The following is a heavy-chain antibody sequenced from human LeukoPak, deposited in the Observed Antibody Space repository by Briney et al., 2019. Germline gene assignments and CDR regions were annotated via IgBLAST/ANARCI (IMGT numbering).Heavy chain of an antibody. CDR3: AKGLEDSSSSTDAFDI. V-gene: IGHV3-30*02. CDR1: GFTFTNYG. CDR2: IRFDGSNE. Sequence: GGSLRLSCAASGFTFTNYGIHWVRQAPGKGLEWVAFIRFDGSNEHYADSVKGRFTISRDNAKNSLYLEMNSLRAEDMALYYCAKGLEDSSSSTDAFDIWGQGTMVTVSS. J-gene: IGHJ3*02. D-gene: IGHD6-6*01.